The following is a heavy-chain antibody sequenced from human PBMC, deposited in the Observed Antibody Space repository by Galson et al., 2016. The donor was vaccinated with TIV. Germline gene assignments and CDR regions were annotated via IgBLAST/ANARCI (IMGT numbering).Heavy chain of an antibody. V-gene: IGHV3-13*01. CDR1: GFTFSNND. CDR3: AREALFGYYYMDV. Sequence: LRLSCAASGFTFSNNDMHWVRQATGKGLEWVSGIGTAGDTYYEGSVKGRFTISRENAKNSLYLQMNSLKAGDTAVYYCAREALFGYYYMDVRGKGTTVTVSS. D-gene: IGHD3-3*01. J-gene: IGHJ6*03. CDR2: IGTAGDT.